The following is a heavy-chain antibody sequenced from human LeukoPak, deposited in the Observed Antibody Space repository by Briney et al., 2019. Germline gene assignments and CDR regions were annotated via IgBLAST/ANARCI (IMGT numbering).Heavy chain of an antibody. CDR1: GGSISSYY. Sequence: PSETLSLTCTGSGGSISSYYWSWIRQPPGKGLEWIGYIYYSGSTNYKPSLKSRGTISVDTSKNQFSLKLSSVTAADTAVYYCARGLVRGVIIRARVRWFDPWGQGTLVTVSS. J-gene: IGHJ5*02. D-gene: IGHD3-10*01. CDR3: ARGLVRGVIIRARVRWFDP. V-gene: IGHV4-59*01. CDR2: IYYSGST.